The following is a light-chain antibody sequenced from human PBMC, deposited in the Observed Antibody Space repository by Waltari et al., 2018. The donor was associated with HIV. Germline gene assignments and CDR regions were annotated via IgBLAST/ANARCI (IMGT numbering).Light chain of an antibody. Sequence: QTALTQPASGSGSTGQSITISCTGTRRDVGAYNLVYWYQQHPGKAPRLIIYDVSERPAGVSNRFTGSKSGNTASLTISGLQAEDEADYYCCSYVSEIVPCVFGGGTKLTVL. CDR2: DVS. V-gene: IGLV2-23*02. J-gene: IGLJ3*02. CDR3: CSYVSEIVPCV. CDR1: RRDVGAYNL.